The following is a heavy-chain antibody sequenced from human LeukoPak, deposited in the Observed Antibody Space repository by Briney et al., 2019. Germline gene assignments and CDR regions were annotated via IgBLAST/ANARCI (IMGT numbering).Heavy chain of an antibody. CDR2: IGHTGSTI. J-gene: IGHJ4*02. D-gene: IGHD1-26*01. CDR3: ARDFFVGATSGY. CDR1: GFVLSDYY. V-gene: IGHV3-11*04. Sequence: PGGSLRLSCAASGFVLSDYYMTWIRQAPGKGLEWLSYIGHTGSTISYADSVKGRLTISRDNAHNSLYLDLFSLRAEDTAVYYCARDFFVGATSGYWGQGTLVTVSS.